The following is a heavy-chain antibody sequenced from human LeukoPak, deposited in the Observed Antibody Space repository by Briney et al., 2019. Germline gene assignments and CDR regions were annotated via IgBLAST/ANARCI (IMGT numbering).Heavy chain of an antibody. Sequence: SETLSLTCTVSGGSISSYYWSWIRQPPGKGLEWIGYIYYSGSTNYNPSLKSRVTISVDTSKNQFSLKLSSVTAADTAVYYCARVGDNCSSTSCYDYWGQGTLVTVSS. D-gene: IGHD2-2*01. J-gene: IGHJ4*02. CDR2: IYYSGST. CDR1: GGSISSYY. V-gene: IGHV4-59*08. CDR3: ARVGDNCSSTSCYDY.